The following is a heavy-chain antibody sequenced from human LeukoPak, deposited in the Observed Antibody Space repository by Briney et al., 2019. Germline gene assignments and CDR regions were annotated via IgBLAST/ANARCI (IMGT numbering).Heavy chain of an antibody. Sequence: GASVKVSCKASGYTFTGYYMHWVRQAPGQGLEWMGRINPNSGGTNYAQKFQGRVTMTRDTSISTAYMELSRLRSDDTAVYYCARADYGDYVEGFDYWGQGTLVTVSP. CDR2: INPNSGGT. D-gene: IGHD4-17*01. CDR1: GYTFTGYY. V-gene: IGHV1-2*06. CDR3: ARADYGDYVEGFDY. J-gene: IGHJ4*02.